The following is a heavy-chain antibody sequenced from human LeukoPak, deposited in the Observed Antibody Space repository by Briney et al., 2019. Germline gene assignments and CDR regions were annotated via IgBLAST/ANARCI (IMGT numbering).Heavy chain of an antibody. D-gene: IGHD5-12*01. CDR1: GGSISSSNW. Sequence: SEALSLTCAVSGGSISSSNWWSGVRRPPGKGLEWIGEIYHSGSTNYTPSLKSRVTISVDKSKNQFSLKLSSVTAADTAVYYCASYIAGFDYWGQGTLVTVSS. V-gene: IGHV4-4*02. J-gene: IGHJ4*02. CDR2: IYHSGST. CDR3: ASYIAGFDY.